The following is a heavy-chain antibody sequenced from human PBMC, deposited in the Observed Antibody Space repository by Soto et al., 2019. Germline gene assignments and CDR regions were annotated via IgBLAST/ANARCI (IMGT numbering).Heavy chain of an antibody. CDR1: GFTFSSYG. J-gene: IGHJ6*02. V-gene: IGHV3-30*18. CDR2: ISYDGSNK. D-gene: IGHD3-3*01. CDR3: AKDRDFWSGYPLGV. Sequence: GESLKISCAASGFTFSSYGMHWVRQAPGKGLEWVAVISYDGSNKYYADSVKGRFTISRDNSKNTLYLQMNSLRAEDTAVYYCAKDRDFWSGYPLGVWGQGTTVTVSS.